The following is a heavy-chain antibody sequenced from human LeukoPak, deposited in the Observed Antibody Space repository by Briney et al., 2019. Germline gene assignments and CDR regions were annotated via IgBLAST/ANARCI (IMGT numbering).Heavy chain of an antibody. CDR3: VRGPRYYDDSGFHYGVFDI. V-gene: IGHV3-9*01. CDR2: ISWNSGSI. D-gene: IGHD3-22*01. J-gene: IGHJ3*02. Sequence: GGSLRLSCAASGFSFDDYAMHWVRQAPGKGLEWVSGISWNSGSIDYADSVKGRFLISRDISQNTLSLQMNSLTADDTAVYYCVRGPRYYDDSGFHYGVFDIWGQGTVVTVSS. CDR1: GFSFDDYA.